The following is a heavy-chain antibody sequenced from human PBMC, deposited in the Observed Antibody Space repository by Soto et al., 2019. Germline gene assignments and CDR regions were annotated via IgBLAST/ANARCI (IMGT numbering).Heavy chain of an antibody. V-gene: IGHV4-34*01. D-gene: IGHD3-10*01. CDR2: INHSGST. CDR1: GGSFSDYY. Sequence: QVRLQQWGAGRLKPSETLPLTCAVYGGSFSDYYWSWVRQPPGKGLEWIGEINHSGSTNYNPSLKSRVTISVDTSKTKFSLKLNSVAAADTAVYYCAREVPSRYFDLWGRGTPVTVSS. J-gene: IGHJ2*01. CDR3: AREVPSRYFDL.